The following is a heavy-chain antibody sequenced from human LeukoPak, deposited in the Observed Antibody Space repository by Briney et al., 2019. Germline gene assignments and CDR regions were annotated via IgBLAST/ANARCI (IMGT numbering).Heavy chain of an antibody. J-gene: IGHJ6*03. CDR2: INHSGST. V-gene: IGHV4-30-4*08. CDR3: ARHAKSAAVVPAALAYYYYMDV. D-gene: IGHD2-2*01. CDR1: GGSISSGDYY. Sequence: SQTLSLTCTVSGGSISSGDYYWSWIRQPPGKGLEWIGEINHSGSTNYNPSLKSRVTISVDTSKNQFSLKLSSVTAADTAVYYCARHAKSAAVVPAALAYYYYMDVWGKGTTVTVSS.